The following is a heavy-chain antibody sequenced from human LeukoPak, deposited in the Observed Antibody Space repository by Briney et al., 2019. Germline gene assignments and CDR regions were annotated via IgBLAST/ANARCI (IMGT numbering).Heavy chain of an antibody. CDR3: AREAHHYYGSGSYYENWFDP. V-gene: IGHV3-11*01. CDR2: ISSSGSTI. CDR1: GFTFSDYY. Sequence: GGTLRLSCAASGFTFSDYYMSWIRQAPGKGLEWVSYISSSGSTIYYADSVKGRFTIPRDNAKNSLYLQMNSLRAEDTAVYYCAREAHHYYGSGSYYENWFDPWGQGTLVTVSS. D-gene: IGHD3-10*01. J-gene: IGHJ5*02.